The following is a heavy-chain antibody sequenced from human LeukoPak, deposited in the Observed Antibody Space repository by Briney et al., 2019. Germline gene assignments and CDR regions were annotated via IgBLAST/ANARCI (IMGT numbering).Heavy chain of an antibody. V-gene: IGHV4-30-4*01. CDR1: GGSISSGDYY. D-gene: IGHD1-26*01. CDR3: ARDSGTYELDY. J-gene: IGHJ4*02. CDR2: IYYNGST. Sequence: PSETLSLTCTVSGGSISSGDYYWSWIRQPPGKGLEWIGYIYYNGSTYYNPSLKSRVSISVDTSKKQFSLKLNSVTAADTAVYYCARDSGTYELDYWGQGSLVTVSS.